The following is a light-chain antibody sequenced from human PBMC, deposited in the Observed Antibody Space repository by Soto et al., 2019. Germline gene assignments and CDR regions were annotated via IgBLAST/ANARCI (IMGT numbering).Light chain of an antibody. Sequence: EIVLTQSPGTLSLSPGERATLSCRASQSVSSDLAWYHQKPGQAPRLLIYSASTRATGIPARFSGSGSGTDFTLTISRLEPEDFAVYYCQQYGSSPFTFGHGTKVDIK. V-gene: IGKV3-20*01. CDR3: QQYGSSPFT. CDR1: QSVSSD. CDR2: SAS. J-gene: IGKJ3*01.